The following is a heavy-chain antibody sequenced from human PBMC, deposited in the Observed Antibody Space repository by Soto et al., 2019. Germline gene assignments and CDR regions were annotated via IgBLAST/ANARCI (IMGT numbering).Heavy chain of an antibody. CDR1: GFTFSSYA. J-gene: IGHJ6*02. CDR2: ISGSGGST. D-gene: IGHD1-26*01. CDR3: AKWDECCDYYYYGMDV. Sequence: GGSLRLSCAASGFTFSSYAMSWVRQAPGKGLEWVSAISGSGGSTYYADSVKGRFTISRDNSKNTLYLQMNSLRAEDTAVYYCAKWDECCDYYYYGMDVWGQGTTVTVSS. V-gene: IGHV3-23*01.